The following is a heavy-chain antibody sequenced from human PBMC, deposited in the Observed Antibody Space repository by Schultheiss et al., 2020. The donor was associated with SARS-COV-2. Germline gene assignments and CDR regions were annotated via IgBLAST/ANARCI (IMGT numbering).Heavy chain of an antibody. CDR2: ISSSSSYI. D-gene: IGHD3-22*01. Sequence: GGSLRLSCAASGFTFSSYSMNWVRQAPGKGLEWVSSISSSSSYIYYADSVKGRFTISRDNAKNSLYLQMNSLRAEDTAVYYCARDRRYYDSSGYYLDDAFDIWGRGTMVTVAS. V-gene: IGHV3-21*01. CDR1: GFTFSSYS. J-gene: IGHJ3*02. CDR3: ARDRRYYDSSGYYLDDAFDI.